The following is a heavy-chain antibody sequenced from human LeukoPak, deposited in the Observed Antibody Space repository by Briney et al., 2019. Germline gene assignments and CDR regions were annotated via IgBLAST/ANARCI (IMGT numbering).Heavy chain of an antibody. Sequence: SETLSLTCTVSGDSTSSSHFFWGWIRQPPGKGLGWIGSFFYGGSPHYNPSLNSRVTISVDPSKNQFSLKLNSVTAADTAVYYCARRSAVATLWDYFDYWGQGTLVTVSS. CDR1: GDSTSSSHFF. CDR2: FFYGGSP. D-gene: IGHD6-19*01. J-gene: IGHJ4*02. CDR3: ARRSAVATLWDYFDY. V-gene: IGHV4-39*07.